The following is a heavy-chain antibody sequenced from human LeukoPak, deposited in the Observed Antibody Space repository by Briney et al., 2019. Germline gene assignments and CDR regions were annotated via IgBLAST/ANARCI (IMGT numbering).Heavy chain of an antibody. CDR1: GFTFSSYA. CDR2: ISYDGSNK. CDR3: ARTPASSGWSFDY. V-gene: IGHV3-30*04. Sequence: TGGSLRLSCAASGFTFSSYAMHWVRQAPGKGLEWVAVISYDGSNKYYADSVKGRFTISRDNSKNTLYLQMNSLRAEDTAVYYCARTPASSGWSFDYWGQGTLVTVSS. D-gene: IGHD6-19*01. J-gene: IGHJ4*02.